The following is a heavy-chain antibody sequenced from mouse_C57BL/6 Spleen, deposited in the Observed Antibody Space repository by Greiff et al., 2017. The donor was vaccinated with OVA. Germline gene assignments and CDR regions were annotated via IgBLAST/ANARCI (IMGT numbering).Heavy chain of an antibody. J-gene: IGHJ2*01. CDR3: ARHEEGEGTAQSYYFDY. Sequence: VKLQQSGAELVKPGASVKLSCKASGYTFTEYTIHWVKQRSGQGLEWIGWFYPGSGSIKYNEKFKDKATLTADKSSSTVYMELSRLTSEDSAVYFCARHEEGEGTAQSYYFDYWGQGTTLTVSS. CDR2: FYPGSGSI. D-gene: IGHD3-2*02. V-gene: IGHV1-62-2*01. CDR1: GYTFTEYT.